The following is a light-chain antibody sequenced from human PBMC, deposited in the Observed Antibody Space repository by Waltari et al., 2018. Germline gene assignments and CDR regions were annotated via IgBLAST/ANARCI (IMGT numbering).Light chain of an antibody. Sequence: QSVLTQTPSVSGAPGQRVIISCTGSSSNIGQGYDVHWYQQLPGTAPKLLISGNNNRPSGVPDRFFGSKSGTSASLAITGLQAEDEADYYCQSYDSSLSHWVFGGGTKLTVL. CDR1: SSNIGQGYD. CDR2: GNN. V-gene: IGLV1-40*01. CDR3: QSYDSSLSHWV. J-gene: IGLJ3*02.